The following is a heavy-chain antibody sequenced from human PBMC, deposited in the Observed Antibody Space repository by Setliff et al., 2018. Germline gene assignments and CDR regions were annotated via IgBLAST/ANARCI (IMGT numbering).Heavy chain of an antibody. CDR3: ARHEFVGGYYGSVTYRHFDY. V-gene: IGHV4-39*01. Sequence: SETLSLTCTVSGGSISSSSYQWGWVRQTPGKGLEWVGSIYYSGTAYYNPSLKSRVTISVDTSKNQFSLQVTSVTATDTAVYYCARHEFVGGYYGSVTYRHFDYWGQGILVTVSS. CDR2: IYYSGTA. CDR1: GGSISSSSYQ. D-gene: IGHD3-10*01. J-gene: IGHJ4*02.